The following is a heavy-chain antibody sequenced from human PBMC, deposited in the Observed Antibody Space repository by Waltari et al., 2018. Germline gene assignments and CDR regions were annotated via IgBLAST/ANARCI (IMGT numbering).Heavy chain of an antibody. V-gene: IGHV3-74*01. CDR3: ARDPGTGAFLDY. CDR1: GFTFSSYW. D-gene: IGHD3-10*01. CDR2: INSDGSST. Sequence: EVQLVESGGGLVQPGGSLRLSCAASGFTFSSYWMHWFRQAPGKGLVWVSRINSDGSSTSYADSVKGRFTISRDNAKNTLYLQMNSLRAEDTAVYYCARDPGTGAFLDYWGQGTLVTVSS. J-gene: IGHJ4*02.